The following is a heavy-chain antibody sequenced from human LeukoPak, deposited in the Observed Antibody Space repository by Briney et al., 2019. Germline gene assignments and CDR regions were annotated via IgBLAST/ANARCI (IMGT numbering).Heavy chain of an antibody. CDR2: IYSGGST. CDR3: ARGLDGNNGY. V-gene: IGHV3-66*01. CDR1: GFTFSSYS. Sequence: GGSLRLSRAASGFTFSSYSMSWVRQAPGKGLEWVSVIYSGGSTYYADSVKGRFTISRDNSKNTLYLQMNNLRAEDTAVYYCARGLDGNNGYWGQGTLVTVSS. J-gene: IGHJ4*02. D-gene: IGHD5-24*01.